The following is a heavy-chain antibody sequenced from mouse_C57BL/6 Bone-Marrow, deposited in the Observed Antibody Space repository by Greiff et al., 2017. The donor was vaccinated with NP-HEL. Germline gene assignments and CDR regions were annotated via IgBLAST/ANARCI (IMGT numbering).Heavy chain of an antibody. CDR3: AREITTISYAMDY. V-gene: IGHV1-26*01. Sequence: VQLKQSGPELVKPGASVKISCKASGYTFTDYYMNWVKQSHGKSLEWIGDINPNNGGTSYNQKFKGKATLTVDKSSSTAYMELRSLTSEDSAVYYCAREITTISYAMDYWGQGTSVTVSS. D-gene: IGHD1-1*01. CDR1: GYTFTDYY. J-gene: IGHJ4*01. CDR2: INPNNGGT.